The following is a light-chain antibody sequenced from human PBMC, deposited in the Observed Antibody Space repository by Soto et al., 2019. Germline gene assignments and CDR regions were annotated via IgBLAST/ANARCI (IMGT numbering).Light chain of an antibody. CDR2: GAS. V-gene: IGKV3-20*01. CDR3: QQYCSSSYT. Sequence: IVLTQSPGTLSFSPGDRATLSCRASQSVSRNNLAWYQQKSGQAPRLLIYGASSRATGIPDRFSGSGSGTDFTLTISRLEPEDFAVYYCQQYCSSSYTFGQGTKVEIK. J-gene: IGKJ2*01. CDR1: QSVSRNN.